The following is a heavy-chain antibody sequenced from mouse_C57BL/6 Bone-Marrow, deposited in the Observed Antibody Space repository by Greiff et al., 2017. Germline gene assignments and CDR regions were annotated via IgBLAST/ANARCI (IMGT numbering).Heavy chain of an antibody. CDR1: GFTFSDYG. Sequence: EVKLMESGGGLVQPGGSLKLSCAASGFTFSDYGMAWVRQAPRKGPEWVAFISNLAYSIYYADTVTGRFTISRENAKNTLYLEMSSLRSEDTAMYYCARRPYVGYYAMDYWGQGTSVTVSS. J-gene: IGHJ4*01. D-gene: IGHD1-1*01. CDR2: ISNLAYSI. V-gene: IGHV5-15*01. CDR3: ARRPYVGYYAMDY.